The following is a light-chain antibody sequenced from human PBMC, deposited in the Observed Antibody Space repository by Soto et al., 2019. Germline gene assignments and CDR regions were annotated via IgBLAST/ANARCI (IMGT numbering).Light chain of an antibody. CDR1: QSLSSNY. J-gene: IGKJ3*01. V-gene: IGKV3-20*01. Sequence: EIVLTQSPGTRSLSPGERATLSCRASQSLSSNYLAWYQQKPGQAPRLLIYGASSRSSGIPDRFSGSGSWTDFTLISSSLEPEDFAVYYCQHYGRSAIFTLGPGTTVDIK. CDR3: QHYGRSAIFT. CDR2: GAS.